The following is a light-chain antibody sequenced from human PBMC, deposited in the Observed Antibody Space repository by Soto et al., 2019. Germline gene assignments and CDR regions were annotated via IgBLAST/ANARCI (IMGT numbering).Light chain of an antibody. CDR2: GAS. CDR3: QQYAPSPPSWT. Sequence: ETVLTQSPGTLSLSPGEGATLSCRASQSVSSSYLAWYQQKPGQTPRLLIYGASNRATGIPDRFSGSGSGTDFTLTISRLEPEDFAVYYCQQYAPSPPSWTFGQGTKVEIK. V-gene: IGKV3-20*01. CDR1: QSVSSSY. J-gene: IGKJ1*01.